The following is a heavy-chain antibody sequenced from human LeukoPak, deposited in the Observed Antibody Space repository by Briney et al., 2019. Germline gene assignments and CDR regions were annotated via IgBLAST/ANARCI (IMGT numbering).Heavy chain of an antibody. CDR2: ISSSSYI. CDR3: ARGWTGSGSYGVY. Sequence: KPGGSLRLSCAASGFTFSSYSMNWVRQAPGKGLEWVSSISSSSYIYYADSVKGRFTISRDNAKNSLYLQMNSLRAEDTAVYYCARGWTGSGSYGVYWGQGTLVTVSS. D-gene: IGHD3-10*01. J-gene: IGHJ4*02. CDR1: GFTFSSYS. V-gene: IGHV3-21*01.